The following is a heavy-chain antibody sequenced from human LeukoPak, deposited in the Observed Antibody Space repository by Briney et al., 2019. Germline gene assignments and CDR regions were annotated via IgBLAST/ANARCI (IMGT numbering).Heavy chain of an antibody. CDR2: IKQDGSEK. CDR3: ARTYYYYYYMDV. CDR1: GFTFSNAW. V-gene: IGHV3-7*01. Sequence: GGSLRLSCAASGFTFSNAWMSWVRQAPGKGLEWVANIKQDGSEKYYVDSVKGRFTISRDNAKNSLYLQMNSLRAEDTAVYYCARTYYYYYYMDVWGKGTTVTISS. J-gene: IGHJ6*03.